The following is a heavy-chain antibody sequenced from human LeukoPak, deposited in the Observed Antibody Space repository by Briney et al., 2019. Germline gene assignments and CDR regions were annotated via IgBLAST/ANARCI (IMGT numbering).Heavy chain of an antibody. CDR1: GGSISSGGYS. Sequence: PSQTLSPTCAVSGGSISSGGYSWSWIRQPPGKGLEWIGYIYHSGSTYYNPSLKSRVTISVDRSKNRFSLKLSSVTAADTAVYYCARAANWFDPWGQGTLVTVSS. CDR2: IYHSGST. V-gene: IGHV4-30-2*01. J-gene: IGHJ5*02. CDR3: ARAANWFDP.